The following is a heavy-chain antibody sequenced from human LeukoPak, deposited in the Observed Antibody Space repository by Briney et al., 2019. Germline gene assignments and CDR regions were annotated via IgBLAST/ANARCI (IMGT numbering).Heavy chain of an antibody. CDR2: IKQDGSEK. J-gene: IGHJ4*02. CDR1: GFTFSRYW. Sequence: GGSLRLSCAASGFTFSRYWMSWVRQAPGKGLEWVANIKQDGSEKDYVDSVRGRFTISRDNGENSVFLEMNNLRVDDTAVYYCARVRGYFDYWGQGTRVTVSS. CDR3: ARVRGYFDY. V-gene: IGHV3-7*03.